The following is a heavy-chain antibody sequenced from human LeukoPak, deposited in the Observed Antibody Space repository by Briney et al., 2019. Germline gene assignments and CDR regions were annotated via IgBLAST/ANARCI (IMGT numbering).Heavy chain of an antibody. CDR2: IGGGGGDT. J-gene: IGHJ4*02. D-gene: IGHD2-2*03. CDR3: AKAVRGYLWYFDY. CDR1: GFTFHNYA. Sequence: GGSLRLSCAALYGFTFHNYAMTWVRQAPGEGLEWVSTIGGGGGDTYYADSVKGRFTISRDNSKNTLYLQMNSLRADDTAVYFCAKAVRGYLWYFDYWGQGTLVSVSS. V-gene: IGHV3-23*01.